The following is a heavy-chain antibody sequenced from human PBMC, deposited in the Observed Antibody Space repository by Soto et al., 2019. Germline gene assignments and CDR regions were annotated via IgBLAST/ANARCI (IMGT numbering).Heavy chain of an antibody. CDR1: GFSISSFW. CDR3: ARSLDV. J-gene: IGHJ6*02. V-gene: IGHV3-74*01. Sequence: PVGSLRLSCAASGFSISSFWMYWVRQPPGKGLMWVSRINSDASSTSYADSVKGRFTISRDNAKNTLYLQMNSLRAEDTAMYYCARSLDVWGQGTTVTVSS. CDR2: INSDASST.